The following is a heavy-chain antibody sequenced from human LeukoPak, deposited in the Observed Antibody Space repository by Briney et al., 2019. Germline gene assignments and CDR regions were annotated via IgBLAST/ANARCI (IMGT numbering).Heavy chain of an antibody. CDR1: GGSISSGDYY. D-gene: IGHD3-22*01. CDR2: IYYSGIT. J-gene: IGHJ4*02. V-gene: IGHV4-30-4*01. CDR3: ARSPQRYYYDSSGYYFIDY. Sequence: SQTLSLTCTVSGGSISSGDYYWSWIRQPPGQGLEWIWYIYYSGITYYNPSLKSRVTISVDTSKNQFSLKLSSVTAADTAVYYCARSPQRYYYDSSGYYFIDYWGQGTLVTVSS.